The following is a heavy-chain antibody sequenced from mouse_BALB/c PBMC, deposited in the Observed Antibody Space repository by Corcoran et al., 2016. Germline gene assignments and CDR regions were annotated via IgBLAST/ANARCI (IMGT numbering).Heavy chain of an antibody. D-gene: IGHD2-3*01. Sequence: EVQLQQSGAELVKPGASVKLSCTASGFNIKDTYMHWVKQRPEQGLEWIGRIDPANGNTKYDPKFQGKATITADTSSNTAYLQLSSLTSEDTGVYYCARSADGYQYYYAMDYWGQGTSVTVSS. J-gene: IGHJ4*01. CDR1: GFNIKDTY. CDR3: ARSADGYQYYYAMDY. V-gene: IGHV14-3*02. CDR2: IDPANGNT.